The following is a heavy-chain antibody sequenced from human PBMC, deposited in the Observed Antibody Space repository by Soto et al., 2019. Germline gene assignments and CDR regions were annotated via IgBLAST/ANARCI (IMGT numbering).Heavy chain of an antibody. J-gene: IGHJ4*02. CDR3: ARGSITMIRRPPDY. Sequence: GASVKVSCKASGYTFTGYYMHWVRQAPGQGLEWMGWINPNSGGTNYAQKFQGWVTMTRDTSISTAYMELSRLRSDDTAVYYCARGSITMIRRPPDYWGQGTLVTVSS. CDR1: GYTFTGYY. CDR2: INPNSGGT. D-gene: IGHD3-22*01. V-gene: IGHV1-2*04.